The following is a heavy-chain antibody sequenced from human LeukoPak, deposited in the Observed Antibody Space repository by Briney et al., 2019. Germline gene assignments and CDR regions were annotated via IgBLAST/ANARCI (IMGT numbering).Heavy chain of an antibody. J-gene: IGHJ4*02. CDR1: GFTVSSSY. V-gene: IGHV3-66*01. Sequence: GGSLRLSCAASGFTVSSSYMSWVRQAPGKGLEWVSVIYSDISTYYADSVKGRFTISRDNSKNTLYLQMNSLRAEDTAVYYCARWGNYDFWSGNDNFDYWGQGTLVTVSS. CDR2: IYSDIST. D-gene: IGHD3-3*01. CDR3: ARWGNYDFWSGNDNFDY.